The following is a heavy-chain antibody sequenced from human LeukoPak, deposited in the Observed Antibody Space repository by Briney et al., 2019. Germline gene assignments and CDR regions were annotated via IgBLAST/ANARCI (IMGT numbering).Heavy chain of an antibody. CDR2: IIPMLTSA. Sequence: ASVKVSCKASGGTFSSYAISWARQSPGQGLEWMGVIIPMLTSARYEQRFQGRVTITADESTSTVYLQLNSLRFEDTAVYYCARDRAMYFYDSNGYEAFEIWGQGTIITVSS. CDR3: ARDRAMYFYDSNGYEAFEI. V-gene: IGHV1-69*13. CDR1: GGTFSSYA. D-gene: IGHD3-22*01. J-gene: IGHJ3*02.